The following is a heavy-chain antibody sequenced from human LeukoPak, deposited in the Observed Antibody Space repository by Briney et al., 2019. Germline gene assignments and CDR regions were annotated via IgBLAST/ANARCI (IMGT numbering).Heavy chain of an antibody. V-gene: IGHV4-34*01. CDR1: GGSFSGYY. D-gene: IGHD3-10*01. CDR2: INHSGST. Sequence: PSETLSLTCAVYGGSFSGYYWSWIRQPPGKGLEWIGEINHSGSTNYNPSLKSRVTISVDTSKNQFPLKLSSVTAADTAVYYCARITMVRGVTQVIDYWGQGTLVTVSS. CDR3: ARITMVRGVTQVIDY. J-gene: IGHJ4*02.